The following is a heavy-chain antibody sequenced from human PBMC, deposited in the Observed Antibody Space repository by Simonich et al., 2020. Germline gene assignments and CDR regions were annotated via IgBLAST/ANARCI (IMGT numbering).Heavy chain of an antibody. J-gene: IGHJ3*02. V-gene: IGHV4-39*01. Sequence: QLQLQESGPGLVKPSETLSLTCTVSGGSISSSSYYWGWIRQPPGKGLEWIGSFYYSGSTYSNPSLKSRVTISVDTSKNRFSLKLSSVTAADTAVYYCARHAGFAFDIWGQGTMVTVSS. D-gene: IGHD6-13*01. CDR1: GGSISSSSYY. CDR2: FYYSGST. CDR3: ARHAGFAFDI.